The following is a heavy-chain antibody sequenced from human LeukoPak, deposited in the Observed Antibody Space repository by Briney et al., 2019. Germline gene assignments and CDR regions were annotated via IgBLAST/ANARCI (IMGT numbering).Heavy chain of an antibody. Sequence: SETLSLTCAVYGGSFSGYYWSWIRQPPGKGLEWIGEINYSGSTNYNPSLKSRVTISVDTSKNQFSLKLSSVTAADTAVYHCARWTTVTGWFDPWGQGTLVTVSS. CDR2: INYSGST. J-gene: IGHJ5*02. V-gene: IGHV4-34*01. CDR1: GGSFSGYY. CDR3: ARWTTVTGWFDP. D-gene: IGHD4-17*01.